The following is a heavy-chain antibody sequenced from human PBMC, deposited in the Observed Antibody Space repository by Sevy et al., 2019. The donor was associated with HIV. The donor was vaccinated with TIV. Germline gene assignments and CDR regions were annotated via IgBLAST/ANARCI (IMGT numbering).Heavy chain of an antibody. CDR3: AKDEARPPSRPNYYYGMDV. J-gene: IGHJ6*02. CDR2: MSFDGSNK. Sequence: GGSLRLSCAVSGFTISRYDMHCVRQAPGNGLEWVAVMSFDGSNKYYADTVKGRFTISRDNSKKTLYLQMNSLRAEDTAVYYCAKDEARPPSRPNYYYGMDVWGQGTKVTVSS. V-gene: IGHV3-30*18. CDR1: GFTISRYD.